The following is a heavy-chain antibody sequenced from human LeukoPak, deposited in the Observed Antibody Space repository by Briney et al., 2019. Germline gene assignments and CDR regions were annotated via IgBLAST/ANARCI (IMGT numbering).Heavy chain of an antibody. CDR1: GGSFNGYY. CDR2: INHSGST. J-gene: IGHJ4*02. V-gene: IGHV4-34*01. CDR3: ARDWNRYAY. Sequence: SETLSLTCAVYGGSFNGYYWSWIRQPPGKGLEWIGEINHSGSTNYSPSLKSRVTLSVDTSKNQFSLKLSSVTAADTAVYYCARDWNRYAYWGQGTLVTVSS. D-gene: IGHD1-1*01.